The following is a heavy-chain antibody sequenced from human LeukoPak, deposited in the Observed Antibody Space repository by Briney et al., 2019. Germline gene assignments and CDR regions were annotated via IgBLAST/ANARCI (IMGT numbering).Heavy chain of an antibody. CDR2: ISHDGSNK. V-gene: IGHV3-30*18. CDR3: AKDRLTVTTWRSYSDY. D-gene: IGHD4-17*01. Sequence: GGSLRLSCAVSGLTLSNYAMHWGRQPPGKGLEWEALISHDGSNKYYADSVKGRFTISRDNSKNTLYLQMNNLRAEDTAVYYCAKDRLTVTTWRSYSDYWGQGTLVTVSS. J-gene: IGHJ4*02. CDR1: GLTLSNYA.